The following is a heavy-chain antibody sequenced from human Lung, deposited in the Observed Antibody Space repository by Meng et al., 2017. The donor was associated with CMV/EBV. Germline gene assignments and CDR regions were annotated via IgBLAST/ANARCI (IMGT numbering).Heavy chain of an antibody. Sequence: SETLSLXCSVSVDSITTHNYYWGWIRQPPGKGLEWIGRISYTGNTHSNPSLASRVTMSVDTSKNQFSLRLTSVTVADTAAYYCARQLAPNWADMTENFDSWXQGTXVTVSS. V-gene: IGHV4-39*01. CDR2: ISYTGNT. CDR1: VDSITTHNYY. CDR3: ARQLAPNWADMTENFDS. J-gene: IGHJ4*02. D-gene: IGHD7-27*01.